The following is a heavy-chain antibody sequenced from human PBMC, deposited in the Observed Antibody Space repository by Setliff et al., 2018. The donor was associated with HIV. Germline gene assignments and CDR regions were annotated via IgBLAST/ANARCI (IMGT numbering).Heavy chain of an antibody. D-gene: IGHD5-12*01. CDR3: TRLAGGYADY. V-gene: IGHV4-4*09. CDR1: GGSFTTHY. Sequence: SETLSLTCTVSGGSFTTHYWSLIRQPPGKGLEWIGCISTSGSTNYNPSLKSRVTLSIDMSKNQFSLKMSSVTAADTAVYYCTRLAGGYADYWGQGTLVTVSS. CDR2: ISTSGST. J-gene: IGHJ4*02.